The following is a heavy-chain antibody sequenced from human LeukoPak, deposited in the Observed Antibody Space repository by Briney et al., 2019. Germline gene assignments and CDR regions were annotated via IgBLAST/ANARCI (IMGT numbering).Heavy chain of an antibody. D-gene: IGHD6-19*01. CDR1: GGSISSSNFY. CDR2: IYHSGST. J-gene: IGHJ5*02. CDR3: ARGIKDIAEAGPNNWFDP. V-gene: IGHV4-39*07. Sequence: SETLSLTCTVSGGSISSSNFYWGWIRQPPGKGLEWIGSIYHSGSTYYNPSLKSRVTISVDTSKNQFSLKLSSVTAADTAVYYCARGIKDIAEAGPNNWFDPWGQGTLVTVSS.